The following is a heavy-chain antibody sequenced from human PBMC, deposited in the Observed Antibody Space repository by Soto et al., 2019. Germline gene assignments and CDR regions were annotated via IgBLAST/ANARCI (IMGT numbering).Heavy chain of an antibody. D-gene: IGHD6-13*01. CDR2: ISSSSSYI. CDR3: ARDEIAAAGTPFDP. J-gene: IGHJ5*02. CDR1: GFTFSSYS. V-gene: IGHV3-21*01. Sequence: GGSLRLSCAASGFTFSSYSMNWVRQAPGKGLEWVSSISSSSSYIYYADSVKGRFTISRDNAKNSLYLQMNSLRAEDTAVYYCARDEIAAAGTPFDPWGQGTLVTVSS.